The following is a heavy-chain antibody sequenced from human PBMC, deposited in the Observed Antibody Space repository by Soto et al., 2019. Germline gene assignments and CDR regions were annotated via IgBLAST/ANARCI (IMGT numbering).Heavy chain of an antibody. Sequence: GASVKVSCKASGYTFTSYDINWVRQATGQGLEWMGWMNPNSGNTGYAQKFQGRVTMTRNTSISTAYMELSSLRSEDTAVYYCARGDDMVRGVITLYNWFDPWGQGTLVTVSS. J-gene: IGHJ5*02. CDR2: MNPNSGNT. D-gene: IGHD3-10*01. V-gene: IGHV1-8*01. CDR3: ARGDDMVRGVITLYNWFDP. CDR1: GYTFTSYD.